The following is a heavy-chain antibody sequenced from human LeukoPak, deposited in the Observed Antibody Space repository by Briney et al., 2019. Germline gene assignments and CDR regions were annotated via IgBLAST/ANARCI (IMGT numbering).Heavy chain of an antibody. CDR1: GYTFTSYG. CDR3: ARGRTRYYDSSGYYSNSGGFAQTSPGSFDY. V-gene: IGHV1-18*01. J-gene: IGHJ4*02. Sequence: ASVKVSCKASGYTFTSYGISWVRQAPGQGLEWMGWISAYNGNTNYAQKFQGRVTMTRDTSISTAYMELSRLRSDVTAVYYCARGRTRYYDSSGYYSNSGGFAQTSPGSFDYWGQGTLVTVSS. D-gene: IGHD3-22*01. CDR2: ISAYNGNT.